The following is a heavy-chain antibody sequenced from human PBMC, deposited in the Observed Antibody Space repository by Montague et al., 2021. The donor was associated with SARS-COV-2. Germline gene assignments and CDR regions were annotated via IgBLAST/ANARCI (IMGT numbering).Heavy chain of an antibody. J-gene: IGHJ6*03. CDR1: GGSVSSSRYY. CDR3: ASSYYYGSGTYVYNYYMDD. V-gene: IGHV4-39*01. D-gene: IGHD3-10*01. Sequence: SETLSLTCTVSGGSVSSSRYYWGWIRQPPGRGLEWVGSISYSGRTYFSPSLKSRLTISVDSSENQFSLRLSSVTAADTAVYYCASSYYYGSGTYVYNYYMDDWGKGTTVTVSS. CDR2: ISYSGRT.